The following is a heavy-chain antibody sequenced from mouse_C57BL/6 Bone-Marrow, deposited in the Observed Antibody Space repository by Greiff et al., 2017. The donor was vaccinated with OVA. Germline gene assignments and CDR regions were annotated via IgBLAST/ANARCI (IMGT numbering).Heavy chain of an antibody. CDR2: IYPRDGST. Sequence: VKLQESDAELVKPGASVKISCKVSGYTFTDHTIHWMKQRPEQGLEWIGYIYPRDGSTKYNEKFKGKATLTADKSSSTAYMQLNSLTSEDSAVYFCARRVWDGYSYWYFDVWGTGTTVTVSS. V-gene: IGHV1-78*01. D-gene: IGHD2-3*01. J-gene: IGHJ1*03. CDR1: GYTFTDHT. CDR3: ARRVWDGYSYWYFDV.